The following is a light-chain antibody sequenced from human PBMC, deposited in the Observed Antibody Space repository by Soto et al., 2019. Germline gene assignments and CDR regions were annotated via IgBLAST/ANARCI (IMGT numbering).Light chain of an antibody. V-gene: IGKV3-20*01. J-gene: IGKJ1*01. CDR3: QQYGSSRT. CDR2: GAS. Sequence: EIVLTQSPGTLSLSPGERATLSCRASQSVSSSYLAWYQQKPGQAPRLLIYGASSRATCIPGRFSGSGSGTDFTLTISGLEPEDFAVYYCQQYGSSRTFGQGTKVEIK. CDR1: QSVSSSY.